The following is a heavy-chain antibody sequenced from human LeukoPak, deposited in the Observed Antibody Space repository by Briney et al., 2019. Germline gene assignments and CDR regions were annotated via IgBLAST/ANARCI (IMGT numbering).Heavy chain of an antibody. Sequence: PSETLSLTCTVSGGSISTYYWSWIRQAAGKGLEWIGRIYASGSANYNPSLKSRVTISLDRSKNQFSLNLTSMTAADTAVYYCARGLMGTTGEQNWFDPWGQGTLVTVSS. V-gene: IGHV4-4*07. CDR3: ARGLMGTTGEQNWFDP. CDR1: GGSISTYY. D-gene: IGHD1-7*01. J-gene: IGHJ5*02. CDR2: IYASGSA.